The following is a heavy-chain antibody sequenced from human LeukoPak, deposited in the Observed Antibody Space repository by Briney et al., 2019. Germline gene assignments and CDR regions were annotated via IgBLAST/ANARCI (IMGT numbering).Heavy chain of an antibody. Sequence: ASVKVSCTASGYTFTGYYMHWVRQAPGQGLEWMGWINPNSGGTNYAQKFQGRVTMTRDTSISTAYMELSRLRSDDTAVYYCARDVGYYYDSSGYYPNDYWGQGTLVTVSS. CDR1: GYTFTGYY. D-gene: IGHD3-22*01. CDR2: INPNSGGT. J-gene: IGHJ4*02. CDR3: ARDVGYYYDSSGYYPNDY. V-gene: IGHV1-2*02.